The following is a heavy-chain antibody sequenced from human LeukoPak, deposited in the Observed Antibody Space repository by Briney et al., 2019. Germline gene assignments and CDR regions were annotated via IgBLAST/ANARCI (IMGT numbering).Heavy chain of an antibody. CDR2: ISYDGSNK. CDR3: AKGDYTYYYGSGSYYKRDYYYYGMDV. D-gene: IGHD3-10*01. J-gene: IGHJ6*02. CDR1: GFTFSSYG. V-gene: IGHV3-30*18. Sequence: GGSLRLSCAASGFTFSSYGMHWVRQAPGKGLEWVAVISYDGSNKYYADSVKGRFTISRDNSKNTLYLQMNSLRAEDTAVYYCAKGDYTYYYGSGSYYKRDYYYYGMDVWGQGTTVTVSS.